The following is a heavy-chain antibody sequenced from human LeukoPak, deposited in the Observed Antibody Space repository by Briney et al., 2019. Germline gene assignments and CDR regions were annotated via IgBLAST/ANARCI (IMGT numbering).Heavy chain of an antibody. J-gene: IGHJ4*02. Sequence: GRSLRLSCAASGFTFSSYAMHWVRQAPGKGLEWVAVISYDGSNKYYADSVKGRFTISRDNSKNTLYLQMNSLRAEDTAVHYCARDRGWRLFDYWGQGTLVTVSS. D-gene: IGHD6-19*01. CDR3: ARDRGWRLFDY. CDR1: GFTFSSYA. CDR2: ISYDGSNK. V-gene: IGHV3-30-3*01.